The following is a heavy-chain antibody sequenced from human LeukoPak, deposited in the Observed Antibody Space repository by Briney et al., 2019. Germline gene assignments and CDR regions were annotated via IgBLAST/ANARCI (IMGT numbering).Heavy chain of an antibody. J-gene: IGHJ3*02. CDR1: GFTFSSYS. Sequence: GGSLRLSCAASGFTFSSYSMNWVRQAPGKGLEWVSSISSSSSYIYYADSVRGRFTISRDNAKNSLYLQMNSLRAEDTAVYYCARSSPHCSSTSCYNDAFDIWGQGTMVTVSS. D-gene: IGHD2-2*02. CDR3: ARSSPHCSSTSCYNDAFDI. V-gene: IGHV3-21*01. CDR2: ISSSSSYI.